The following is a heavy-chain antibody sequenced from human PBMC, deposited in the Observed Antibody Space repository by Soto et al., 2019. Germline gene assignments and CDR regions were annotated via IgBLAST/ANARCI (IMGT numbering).Heavy chain of an antibody. CDR2: IYHSGST. J-gene: IGHJ4*02. Sequence: QLQLQESGSGLVKPSQTLSLTCADSGGSISSGGYSWSWIRQPPGKGLEWIGYIYHSGSTYYNPSLKSRVTISVDRSKHLCSPKLSSVNAADTAVYYCAAGGGLPRCYWGQGTLVSVSS. V-gene: IGHV4-30-2*01. CDR1: GGSISSGGYS. D-gene: IGHD4-17*01. CDR3: AAGGGLPRCY.